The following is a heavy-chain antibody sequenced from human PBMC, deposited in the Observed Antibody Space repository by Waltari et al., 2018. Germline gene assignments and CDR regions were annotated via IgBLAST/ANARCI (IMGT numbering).Heavy chain of an antibody. Sequence: VQLVQSGDEVTKPGASVKVSCKAYGYTITGYYMHWVGQAPGQGLEWMGRINPNSVGTNYAQKFQGRVTMTRDTSISTAYMELSRLRSDDTSVYYCARIAAVNDAFDIWGQGTMVTVSS. CDR1: GYTITGYY. J-gene: IGHJ3*02. CDR2: INPNSVGT. D-gene: IGHD6-13*01. V-gene: IGHV1-2*06. CDR3: ARIAAVNDAFDI.